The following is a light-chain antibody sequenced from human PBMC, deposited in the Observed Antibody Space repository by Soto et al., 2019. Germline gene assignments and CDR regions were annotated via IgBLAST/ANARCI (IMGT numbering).Light chain of an antibody. CDR1: QDISTH. J-gene: IGKJ1*01. CDR2: DAS. CDR3: QQRSSWPT. V-gene: IGKV3-11*01. Sequence: EVVLTQSPDTLSLSPGERATLSCRASQDISTHVGWYQQKPGQTPRLLIYDASRRATGIPASFSGSGSGTDFILTTSGLEPDDYGMYFCQQRSSWPTFGQGTNVEIK.